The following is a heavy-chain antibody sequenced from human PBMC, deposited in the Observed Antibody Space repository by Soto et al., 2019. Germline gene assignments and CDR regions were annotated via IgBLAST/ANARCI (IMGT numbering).Heavy chain of an antibody. CDR3: ERDFHSSGWNNWFDP. CDR2: IYYSGST. V-gene: IGHV4-59*01. Sequence: SETLSLTCTVSGGSIRSYYWSWIRQRPGKGLEWIGYIYYSGSTNYNPSLKSRVTISVDTSKNQFSLKLSSVTAADTAVYYCERDFHSSGWNNWFDPWGQGTLVSVSS. CDR1: GGSIRSYY. J-gene: IGHJ5*02. D-gene: IGHD6-19*01.